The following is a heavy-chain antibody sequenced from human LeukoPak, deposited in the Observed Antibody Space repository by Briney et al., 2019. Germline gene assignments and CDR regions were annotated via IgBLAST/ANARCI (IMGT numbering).Heavy chain of an antibody. CDR1: GFTFGDYA. V-gene: IGHV3-49*04. Sequence: GGSLRLSCTASGFTFGDYAMSWVRQAPGKGLEWVGFIRSKAYGGTTEYAASVKGRFTISRDDSKSIAYLQMNSLKTEDTAVYYCTRDPRPYYHPGLDYWGQGTLVTVSS. CDR3: TRDPRPYYHPGLDY. D-gene: IGHD3-10*01. J-gene: IGHJ4*02. CDR2: IRSKAYGGTT.